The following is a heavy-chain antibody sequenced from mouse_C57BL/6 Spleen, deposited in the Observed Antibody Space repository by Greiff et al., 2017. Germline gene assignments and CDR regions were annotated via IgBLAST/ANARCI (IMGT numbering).Heavy chain of an antibody. V-gene: IGHV1-82*01. CDR3: ASTGDGYPWFAY. J-gene: IGHJ3*01. CDR2: IYPGDGDT. Sequence: QVQLKESGPELVKPGASVQISCKASGYAFSSSWMNWVKQRPGKGLEWIGRIYPGDGDTNYNGKFKGKATLTADKSSSTAYMQLSSLTSEDSAVYFCASTGDGYPWFAYWGQGTLVTVSA. D-gene: IGHD2-3*01. CDR1: GYAFSSSW.